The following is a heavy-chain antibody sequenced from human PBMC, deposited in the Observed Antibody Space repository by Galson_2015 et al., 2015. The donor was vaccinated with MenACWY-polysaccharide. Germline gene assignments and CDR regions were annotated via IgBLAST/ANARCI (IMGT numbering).Heavy chain of an antibody. V-gene: IGHV3-53*04. CDR1: GFTVSSNY. J-gene: IGHJ6*02. D-gene: IGHD1-1*01. Sequence: SLRLSCAASGFTVSSNYMSWVRQAPGKGLEWVSVIYSGGSTYYADSVKSRFTISRHNSKNTLYLQMNSLRAEDTAVYYCASLDPTKIQHYYGMDVWGQGTTVTVSS. CDR3: ASLDPTKIQHYYGMDV. CDR2: IYSGGST.